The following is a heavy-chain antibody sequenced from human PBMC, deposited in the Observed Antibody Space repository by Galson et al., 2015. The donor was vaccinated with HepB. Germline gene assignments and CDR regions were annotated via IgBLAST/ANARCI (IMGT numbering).Heavy chain of an antibody. Sequence: SLTCAIYNDSFSSYSWNWIRQPPGKGLEWIGEINRSGSPTYTPSLKSRVTISVDTFKNQFSLKLTSVTAADTAVYYCARHESILLGGLYGLDVWGQGTTVTVSS. CDR1: NDSFSSYS. CDR2: INRSGSP. D-gene: IGHD3-10*01. V-gene: IGHV4-34*01. CDR3: ARHESILLGGLYGLDV. J-gene: IGHJ6*02.